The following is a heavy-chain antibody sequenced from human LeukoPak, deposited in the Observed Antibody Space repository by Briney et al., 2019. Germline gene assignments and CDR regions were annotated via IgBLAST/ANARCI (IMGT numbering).Heavy chain of an antibody. Sequence: GGSLRLSCAASGFTFSSYNMNWVRQAPGKGLEWVSYISSSSTSKYYADSVKGRFTISRDNAKNSLFLQMSSLRAEDTAVYYCARDYYYGSGSFDFWGQGTLVIVS. CDR2: ISSSSTSK. CDR3: ARDYYYGSGSFDF. CDR1: GFTFSSYN. V-gene: IGHV3-48*01. J-gene: IGHJ4*02. D-gene: IGHD3-10*01.